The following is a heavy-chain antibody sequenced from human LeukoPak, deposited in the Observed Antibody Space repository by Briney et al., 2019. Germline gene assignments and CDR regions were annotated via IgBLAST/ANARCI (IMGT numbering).Heavy chain of an antibody. V-gene: IGHV3-21*01. CDR2: ISSSSGYI. CDR1: GFTFSAYA. D-gene: IGHD3-22*01. CDR3: TRDLRIAMIADAFDL. J-gene: IGHJ3*01. Sequence: GGSLRLSCEASGFTFSAYAMTWVRQAPGKGLEWVSFISSSSGYIFYADSMKGRFTISRDNAKNSLYLQMNSLRAEDTAIYYCTRDLRIAMIADAFDLWGQGTMVTVSS.